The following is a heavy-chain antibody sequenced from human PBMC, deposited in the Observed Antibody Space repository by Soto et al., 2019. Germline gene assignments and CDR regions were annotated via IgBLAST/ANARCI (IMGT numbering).Heavy chain of an antibody. J-gene: IGHJ3*02. D-gene: IGHD1-1*01. CDR3: ARSPCTMDVEGRHAFDI. CDR2: VYYSGST. CDR1: GGSVSSSNYY. Sequence: QMQLQESGPGLVKPSETLSLTCTVSGGSVSSSNYYWTWLRQPPGKGLEWTGNVYYSGSTNYSPSLKSRVTIPVDTTNNQFSLRVSSVTAADTAVYYCARSPCTMDVEGRHAFDIWGQGTVVTVSS. V-gene: IGHV4-61*01.